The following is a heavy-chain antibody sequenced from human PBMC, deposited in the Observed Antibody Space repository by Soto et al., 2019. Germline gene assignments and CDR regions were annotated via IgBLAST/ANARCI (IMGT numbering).Heavy chain of an antibody. D-gene: IGHD2-21*02. CDR1: GDTFTDYY. CDR2: ANPSGGHT. Sequence: QVQLVQSGAEVKKPGASVKVSCKASGDTFTDYYIHWVRQAPGQGLEWMGTANPSGGHTTYAQHFLGRMTMTRDTSTSTLYRELTSLTSEDTAVYYCARGGHVVVVTAALDYWGQGTLVTVSS. CDR3: ARGGHVVVVTAALDY. J-gene: IGHJ4*02. V-gene: IGHV1-46*01.